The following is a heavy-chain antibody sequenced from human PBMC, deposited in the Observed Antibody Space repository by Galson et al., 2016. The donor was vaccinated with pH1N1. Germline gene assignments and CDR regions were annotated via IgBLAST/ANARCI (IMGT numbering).Heavy chain of an antibody. V-gene: IGHV1-69*04. CDR2: IIPIIGIA. Sequence: SVKVSCKASGGTFSSYAISWVRQAPGQGLEWMGRIIPIIGIANYAQNFQGRATITADESTSTAYMELSILGSEDTAGYYCACYRDGYNSPFDYWGQGTLVTVSS. D-gene: IGHD5-24*01. CDR3: ACYRDGYNSPFDY. CDR1: GGTFSSYA. J-gene: IGHJ4*02.